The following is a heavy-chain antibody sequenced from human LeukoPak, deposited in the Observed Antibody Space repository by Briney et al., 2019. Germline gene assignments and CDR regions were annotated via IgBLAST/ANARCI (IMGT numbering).Heavy chain of an antibody. D-gene: IGHD3-10*01. J-gene: IGHJ4*02. CDR2: INPSGGST. V-gene: IGHV1-46*01. Sequence: GASVKVSCKASGYTFTSYYMHWVRQAPGQGLEWMGIINPSGGSTSYAQKFQGRVTMTRDTSTSTVYMELSSLRSEDTAVYYCARDALWFGELFLFDYWGQGTLVTVSS. CDR1: GYTFTSYY. CDR3: ARDALWFGELFLFDY.